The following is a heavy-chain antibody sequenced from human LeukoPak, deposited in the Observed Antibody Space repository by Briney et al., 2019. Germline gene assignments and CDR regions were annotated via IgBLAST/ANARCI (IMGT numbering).Heavy chain of an antibody. CDR2: IYYSGST. CDR3: AREGYSYDSSGHSAFDI. Sequence: PSETLSLTCTVSGGSISSYYWSWIRQPPGKGLGWSGYIYYSGSTNYNPSLKRRVPISVDKSKNQFSLQLSSVTAADTAVYYCAREGYSYDSSGHSAFDIWGQGTMVTVSS. CDR1: GGSISSYY. V-gene: IGHV4-59*01. J-gene: IGHJ3*02. D-gene: IGHD3-22*01.